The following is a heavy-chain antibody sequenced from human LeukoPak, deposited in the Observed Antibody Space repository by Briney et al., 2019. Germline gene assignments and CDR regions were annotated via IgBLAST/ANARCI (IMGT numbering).Heavy chain of an antibody. CDR1: GGSISSYY. D-gene: IGHD1-26*01. CDR2: IYYSGST. J-gene: IGHJ4*02. V-gene: IGHV4-59*01. Sequence: SETLSLTCTVSGGSISSYYWSWLPQPPGKGLEWIGYIYYSGSTNYNPSLTSRVTISVDASKNQFSLKVSSVTAADTAVYYCARCLVGATYYFDYWGQGTLVTVSS. CDR3: ARCLVGATYYFDY.